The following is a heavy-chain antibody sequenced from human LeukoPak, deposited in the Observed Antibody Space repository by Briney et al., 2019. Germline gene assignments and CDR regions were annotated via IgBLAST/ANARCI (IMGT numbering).Heavy chain of an antibody. D-gene: IGHD4-23*01. CDR3: ARAYIGTTVDLPPGVTPGY. CDR2: VYYTGTT. J-gene: IGHJ4*02. Sequence: PSETLSLTCTVSGGSVSSGGYWSWVRQHPGEGLEWIGYVYYTGTTYYNPSLKSRLTISLDTSQNQFSLKLTSVTAADTAVYYCARAYIGTTVDLPPGVTPGYWGQGTLVTVSS. CDR1: GGSVSSGGY. V-gene: IGHV4-31*03.